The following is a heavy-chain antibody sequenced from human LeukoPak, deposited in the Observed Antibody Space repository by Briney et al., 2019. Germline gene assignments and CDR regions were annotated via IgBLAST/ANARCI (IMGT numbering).Heavy chain of an antibody. J-gene: IGHJ4*02. CDR1: GFTFSSSW. Sequence: GGSLRLSCAASGFTFSSSWMSWLRQAPGKGLEWVSAISGSGGSTYYADSVKGRFTISRDNSKNTLYLQMNSLRAEDTAVYYCASSVGEYFDYWGQGTLVTVSS. CDR2: ISGSGGST. CDR3: ASSVGEYFDY. V-gene: IGHV3-23*01. D-gene: IGHD3-10*01.